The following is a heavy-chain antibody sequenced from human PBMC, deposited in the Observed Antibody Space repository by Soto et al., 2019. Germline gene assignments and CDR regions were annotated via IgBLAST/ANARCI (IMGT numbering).Heavy chain of an antibody. J-gene: IGHJ6*02. CDR3: VRYQRYDWNYYCGMAX. V-gene: IGHV4-31*03. CDR2: IYYSGST. Sequence: PSETLSLTCTVSGGSISVGGYYWNWIRQHPGKGLEWIGFIYYSGSTYYNPSLKSRVIMSLDTSKNQFSLELSSVTAADTAVYYCVRYQRYDWNYYCGMAXWGQVTTVTVS. D-gene: IGHD1-20*01. CDR1: GGSISVGGYY.